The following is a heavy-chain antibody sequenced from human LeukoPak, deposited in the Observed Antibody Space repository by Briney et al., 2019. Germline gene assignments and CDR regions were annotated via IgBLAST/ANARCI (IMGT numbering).Heavy chain of an antibody. D-gene: IGHD6-19*01. CDR1: GFTFSYYA. J-gene: IGHJ4*02. V-gene: IGHV3-23*01. Sequence: PGGSLRLFCAASGFTFSYYAMNWVRQAPGKGLEWVSGTGSGGSTYYADSVKGRFTISRDNSKNTLYLQMNSLIAGDTAVYFCAKDLLRSSLAGIQGDWGQGTLVTVSS. CDR3: AKDLLRSSLAGIQGD. CDR2: TGSGGST.